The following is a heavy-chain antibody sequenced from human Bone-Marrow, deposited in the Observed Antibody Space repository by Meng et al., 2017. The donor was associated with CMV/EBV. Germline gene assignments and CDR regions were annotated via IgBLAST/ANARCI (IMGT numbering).Heavy chain of an antibody. Sequence: NWVRQAPGKGLEWIGEINHSGSTNYNPSLKSRATISVDTSKNQFSLKLTSVTAADTAVYYCARARRYYDFWSGFGPTDWGHGQRVTFDS. CDR2: INHSGST. D-gene: IGHD3-3*01. V-gene: IGHV4-34*01. CDR3: ARARRYYDFWSGFGPTD. J-gene: IGHJ4*01.